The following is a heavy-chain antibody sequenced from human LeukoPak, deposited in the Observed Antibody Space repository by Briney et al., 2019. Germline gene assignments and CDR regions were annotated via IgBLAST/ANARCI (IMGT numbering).Heavy chain of an antibody. CDR3: ARQLGYCSDGSCYFDS. Sequence: GGSLGLSCAASGFTFSNYAMSWVRQAPGRGLEWVSAISGSGGSTYYADSVKGRFTISRDNSQNTLHLQMNSLRAEDTAVYHCARQLGYCSDGSCYFDSWGQGTLVTVSS. V-gene: IGHV3-23*01. J-gene: IGHJ4*02. D-gene: IGHD2-15*01. CDR1: GFTFSNYA. CDR2: ISGSGGST.